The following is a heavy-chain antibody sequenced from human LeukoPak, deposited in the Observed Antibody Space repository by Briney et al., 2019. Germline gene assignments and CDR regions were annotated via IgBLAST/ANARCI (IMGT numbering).Heavy chain of an antibody. D-gene: IGHD3-3*01. J-gene: IGHJ5*02. Sequence: ASVTVSCKVSGYTLTELSMHWVRQAPGKGLEWMGGFYPEDGETIYAQKFQGRVTITADEYTSTAYMELSSLRSEDTAVYYCAKGDKELVFKRGKGGFDPWGQGTLVTVSS. CDR2: FYPEDGET. CDR1: GYTLTELS. V-gene: IGHV1-24*01. CDR3: AKGDKELVFKRGKGGFDP.